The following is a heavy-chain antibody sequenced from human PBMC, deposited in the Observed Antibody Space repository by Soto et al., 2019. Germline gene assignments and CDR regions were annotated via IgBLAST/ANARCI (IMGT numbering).Heavy chain of an antibody. CDR3: ARGGNILTGYYMPPWY. CDR1: GFTFSSYW. J-gene: IGHJ4*02. CDR2: IKQDGSEK. Sequence: EVQLVESGGGLVQPGGSLRLSCAASGFTFSSYWMSWVRQAPGKGLEWVANIKQDGSEKYYVDSVKGRFTISRDNAKNSLYLQMNSLRAEDTAVYYCARGGNILTGYYMPPWYWGQGTLVTVSS. D-gene: IGHD3-9*01. V-gene: IGHV3-7*03.